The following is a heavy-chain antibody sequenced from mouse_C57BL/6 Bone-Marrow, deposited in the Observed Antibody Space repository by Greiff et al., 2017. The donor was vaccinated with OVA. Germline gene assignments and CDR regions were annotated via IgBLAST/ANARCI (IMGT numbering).Heavy chain of an antibody. D-gene: IGHD1-1*01. CDR3: ARDYGSPKAY. J-gene: IGHJ3*01. CDR1: GFTFSSYA. V-gene: IGHV5-4*01. Sequence: EVKLMESGGGLVKPGGSLKLSCAASGFTFSSYAMSWVRQTPEKRLEWVATISDGGSYTYYPDNVKGRFTISRDNAKNNLYLQMSHLKSEDTAMYYCARDYGSPKAYWGQGTLVTVSA. CDR2: ISDGGSYT.